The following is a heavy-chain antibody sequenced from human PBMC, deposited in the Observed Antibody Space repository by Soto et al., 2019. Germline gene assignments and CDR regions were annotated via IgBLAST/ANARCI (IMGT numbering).Heavy chain of an antibody. CDR3: ARESRHVLRYFEGYGMDV. V-gene: IGHV1-69*01. J-gene: IGHJ6*02. CDR2: IIPIFGTA. Sequence: QVQLVQSGAEVKKPRSSVKVSCKASGGTFSSYAISWVRQAPGQGLEWMGGIIPIFGTANYAQKFQGRVTITADESTSTAYMELSSLRSEDTAVYYCARESRHVLRYFEGYGMDVWGQGTTVTVSS. CDR1: GGTFSSYA. D-gene: IGHD3-9*01.